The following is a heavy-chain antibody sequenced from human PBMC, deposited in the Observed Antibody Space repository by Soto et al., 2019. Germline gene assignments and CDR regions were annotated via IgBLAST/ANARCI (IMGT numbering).Heavy chain of an antibody. V-gene: IGHV3-30*18. CDR2: ISYDGSNK. CDR3: AKEGGYYGSGSYSVGENYYGMDV. CDR1: GFTFSSYG. D-gene: IGHD3-10*01. Sequence: QVQLVESGGGVVQPGRSLRLSCAASGFTFSSYGMHWVRQAPGKGLAWVAVISYDGSNKYYADSVKGRFTISRDNSKNTLYLQMNSLRAEDTAVYYCAKEGGYYGSGSYSVGENYYGMDVWGQGTTVTVSS. J-gene: IGHJ6*02.